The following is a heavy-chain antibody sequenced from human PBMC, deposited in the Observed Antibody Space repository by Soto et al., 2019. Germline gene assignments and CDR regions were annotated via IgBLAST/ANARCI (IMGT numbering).Heavy chain of an antibody. Sequence: DVQLVESGGGLVKPGGSLRLSCSASGFTFTTYCINWVRQAPGKGLEWVSSISSSSDYIYYADSVKGRFNISRDNAKNSVYLQMNSLRVEDTAVYYCAKDKWGDTSGFVDHWGHGTLVTVSS. CDR3: AKDKWGDTSGFVDH. CDR1: GFTFTTYC. D-gene: IGHD3-22*01. V-gene: IGHV3-21*01. CDR2: ISSSSDYI. J-gene: IGHJ4*01.